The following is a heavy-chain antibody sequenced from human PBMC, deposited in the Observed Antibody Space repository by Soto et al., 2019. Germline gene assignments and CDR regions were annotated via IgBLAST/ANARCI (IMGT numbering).Heavy chain of an antibody. Sequence: PSETLSINCSFSVDSISTVDYFLAWIRQPRGEALEYIGYIYKSATTYYNPSFESRVAISLDTSKSQFSLNVTSVTDADTAVYFCARGRYCLTGRCFTNWFDSWGQGTMFTGSS. V-gene: IGHV4-30-4*01. D-gene: IGHD2-15*01. J-gene: IGHJ5*01. CDR1: VDSISTVDYF. CDR2: IYKSATT. CDR3: ARGRYCLTGRCFTNWFDS.